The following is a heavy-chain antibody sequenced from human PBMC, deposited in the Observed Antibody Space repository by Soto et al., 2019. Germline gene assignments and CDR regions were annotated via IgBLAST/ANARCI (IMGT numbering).Heavy chain of an antibody. CDR2: INHSGRT. D-gene: IGHD6-13*01. V-gene: IGHV4-34*01. Sequence: QVQLQQWGAGLLKPSETLSLTCAVYGGSFSGYYWSWIRHPPGKGLEWIGEINHSGRTTYNPSLKSRGAISVDTSKNQFSLKLSSVTAADTAVYYCARGEEAGRDFDYWGQGTLVTVSS. CDR1: GGSFSGYY. J-gene: IGHJ4*02. CDR3: ARGEEAGRDFDY.